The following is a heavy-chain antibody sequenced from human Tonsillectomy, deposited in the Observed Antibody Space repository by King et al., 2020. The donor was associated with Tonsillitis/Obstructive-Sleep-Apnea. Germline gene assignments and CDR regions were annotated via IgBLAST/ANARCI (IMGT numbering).Heavy chain of an antibody. V-gene: IGHV1-18*01. CDR3: ARSRYYYDSSGYPDWYFDL. Sequence: LVQSGAEVKKPGASVKVSCKASGYTFTSYGISWVRLAPGQGLEWMGWISAYNGNTNYAQKLQGRVTMTTDASTSTAYMELRSLRSDDTAVYYCARSRYYYDSSGYPDWYFDLWGRGTLVTVSS. J-gene: IGHJ2*01. CDR1: GYTFTSYG. CDR2: ISAYNGNT. D-gene: IGHD3-22*01.